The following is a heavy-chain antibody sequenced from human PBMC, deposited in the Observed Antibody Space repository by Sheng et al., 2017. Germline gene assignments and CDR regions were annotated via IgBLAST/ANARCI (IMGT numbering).Heavy chain of an antibody. V-gene: IGHV1-18*01. Sequence: QVQLVQSGVEVKKSGASVKVSCKASGYTFTDYGYRLGADRPRGQGLEWMAWISTYNGYTVYAPDFQGRVSMTTDTSTSTAYMQLTTLTSDDTAIYYCVRDAQLGSGSYSYFQYWGRGHRGHR. J-gene: IGHJ1*01. D-gene: IGHD3-10*01. CDR1: GYTFTDYG. CDR2: ISTYNGYT. CDR3: VRDAQLGSGSYSYFQY.